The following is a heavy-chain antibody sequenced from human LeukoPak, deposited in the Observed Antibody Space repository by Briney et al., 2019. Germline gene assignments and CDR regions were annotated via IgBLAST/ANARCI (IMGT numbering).Heavy chain of an antibody. CDR3: ARARSTMVRGANFAFDI. CDR1: GYTFSDYY. V-gene: IGHV1-2*02. Sequence: ASVKVSCKASGYTFSDYYMHWVRQAPGQALELMGWINPNSGGINYAQRFQGSVTMTRDTSLSTAYMELSRLRSDDTAVYYCARARSTMVRGANFAFDIWGQGTMVTVSS. CDR2: INPNSGGI. J-gene: IGHJ3*02. D-gene: IGHD3-10*01.